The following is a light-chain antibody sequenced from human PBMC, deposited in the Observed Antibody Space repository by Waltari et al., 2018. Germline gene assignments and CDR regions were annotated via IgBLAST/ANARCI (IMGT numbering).Light chain of an antibody. J-gene: IGKJ1*01. V-gene: IGKV3-20*01. CDR2: GAS. CDR3: HQYGISPGT. Sequence: EIVSTQSPDTMSLSPGERATLSCRASQSVSSNFLGWYQQTPGQAPRLLTYGASNRVTVVPDRFTGSGSGTDFTLTISRLEPEDFAVYFCHQYGISPGTFGQ. CDR1: QSVSSNF.